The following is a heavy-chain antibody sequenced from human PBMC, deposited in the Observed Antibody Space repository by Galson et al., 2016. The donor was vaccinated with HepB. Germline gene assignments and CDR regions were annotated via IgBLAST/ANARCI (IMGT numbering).Heavy chain of an antibody. J-gene: IGHJ4*02. D-gene: IGHD4-17*01. V-gene: IGHV1-46*03. CDR3: ARAMTVTTPLHY. CDR2: LNPSDITT. Sequence: SVKVSCKASGYIFSNYHLHWVRQAPGQGLEWMGALNPSDITTNYAQKFQGRVTMTSDTATSTVYMELSRLRSDDTAVYYCARAMTVTTPLHYWGQGTLVNGSS. CDR1: GYIFSNYH.